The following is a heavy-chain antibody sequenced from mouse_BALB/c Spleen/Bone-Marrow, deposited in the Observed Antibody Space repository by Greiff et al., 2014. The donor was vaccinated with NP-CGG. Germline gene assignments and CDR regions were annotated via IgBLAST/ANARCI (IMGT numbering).Heavy chain of an antibody. J-gene: IGHJ3*01. V-gene: IGHV5-6-3*01. CDR3: ARGVDDYSWFAY. D-gene: IGHD2-3*01. CDR2: INRNGGTN. Sequence: EVKLMESGGGLVQPGGSLKLSCTASGFTFSSYGLSWVRQTPDKRLELVATINRNGGTNSYPDSVKGRFTISRDNAKNTLYLQMSSLKSEYTALYYCARGVDDYSWFAYWGQGTLVTVSA. CDR1: GFTFSSYG.